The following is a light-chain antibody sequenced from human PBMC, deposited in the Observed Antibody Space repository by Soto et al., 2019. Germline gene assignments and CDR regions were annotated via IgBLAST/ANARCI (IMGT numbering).Light chain of an antibody. CDR1: QSVSSK. V-gene: IGKV3-15*01. CDR3: QQYNNWPHT. CDR2: GVS. J-gene: IGKJ2*01. Sequence: EILMTQSPATLSLSPGERATLSCRASQSVSSKLAWFQQKPGQAPSLLIYGVSTRATGVPVRFSGSGSGTEFTLTINSLQSEDFAVYYCQQYNNWPHTFGQGTKVDI.